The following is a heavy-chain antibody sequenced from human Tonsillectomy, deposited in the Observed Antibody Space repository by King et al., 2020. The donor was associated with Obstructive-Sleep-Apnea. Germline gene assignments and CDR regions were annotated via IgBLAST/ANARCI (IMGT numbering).Heavy chain of an antibody. CDR1: GFTFSSYW. D-gene: IGHD6-6*01. CDR3: ARDLVSSFAKGYYGMDV. J-gene: IGHJ6*02. CDR2: IYSDGSST. V-gene: IGHV3-74*01. Sequence: VQLVESGGGLVQPGGSLRLSCAASGFTFSSYWMHWVRQAPGKGLVWISRIYSDGSSTNYADSVKGRFTISRDNAKNTLYLQMNSLRAEDTAVYYCARDLVSSFAKGYYGMDVWGQGTTVTVSS.